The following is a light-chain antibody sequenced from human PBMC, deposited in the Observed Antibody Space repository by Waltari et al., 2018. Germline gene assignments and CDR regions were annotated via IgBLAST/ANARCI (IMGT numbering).Light chain of an antibody. Sequence: ELVFTQSPATLSLSPGERATLPCRASPSVGRYLAWYQKKPGQAPMLLIYDAYIRAPGIPNRFSGRGSGTDFSLTISRLEPEDFAVYYCQKYVSLPATFGQGTKVEIK. CDR3: QKYVSLPAT. CDR2: DAY. V-gene: IGKV3-20*01. CDR1: PSVGRY. J-gene: IGKJ1*01.